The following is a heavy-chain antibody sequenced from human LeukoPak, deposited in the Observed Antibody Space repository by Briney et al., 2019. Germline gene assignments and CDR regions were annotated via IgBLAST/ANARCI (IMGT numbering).Heavy chain of an antibody. Sequence: GGSLRLSCAASGFTFSSYGMHWVRQAPGKGLEWVAFIRYDGSNKYYADSVKGRFTISRDNSKNTLYPQMNSLRAEDTAVYYCAKDRLRCLDYWGQGTLVTVSS. D-gene: IGHD4-17*01. CDR2: IRYDGSNK. CDR3: AKDRLRCLDY. CDR1: GFTFSSYG. J-gene: IGHJ4*02. V-gene: IGHV3-30*02.